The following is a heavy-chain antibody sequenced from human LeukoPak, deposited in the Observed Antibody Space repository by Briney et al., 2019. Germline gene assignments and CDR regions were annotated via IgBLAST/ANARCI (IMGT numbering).Heavy chain of an antibody. D-gene: IGHD3-9*01. CDR3: AKGGHYDILSGYYRHAYFDY. Sequence: PGGSLRLSCAASVFTFDDYAMHWVRQAPGKGLEWVSGVSWNSGSIGYADSVKGRFTISRDNAKNSLYLQMNSLRAEDTALYYCAKGGHYDILSGYYRHAYFDYWGQGTLVTVSS. J-gene: IGHJ4*02. CDR2: VSWNSGSI. CDR1: VFTFDDYA. V-gene: IGHV3-9*01.